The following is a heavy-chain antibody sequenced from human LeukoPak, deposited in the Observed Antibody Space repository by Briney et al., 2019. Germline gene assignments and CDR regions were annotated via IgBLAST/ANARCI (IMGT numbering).Heavy chain of an antibody. J-gene: IGHJ4*02. CDR2: IKQDGSEK. Sequence: GGSLRLSCAGSGFNFNTYWMSWVRQAPGKGLEWVANIKQDGSEKYFVDSVKGRFAISRDNAKNSLYLQMNSLRAEDTALYYCAKDIRDSSSLFDYWGQGTLVTVSS. CDR3: AKDIRDSSSLFDY. CDR1: GFNFNTYW. D-gene: IGHD6-13*01. V-gene: IGHV3-7*03.